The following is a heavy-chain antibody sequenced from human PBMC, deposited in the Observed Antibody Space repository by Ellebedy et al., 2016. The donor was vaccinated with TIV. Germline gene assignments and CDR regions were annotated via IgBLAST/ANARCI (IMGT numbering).Heavy chain of an antibody. CDR2: INHSGST. V-gene: IGHV4-34*01. D-gene: IGHD3-10*01. Sequence: SETLSLTCAVYGGSFSGYYWSWIRQPPGKGLEWIGEINHSGSTNYNPSLKSRVTISVDTSKNQFSLKLSSVTAADTAVYYCARARRVGFGEFYYFDYWGQGTLVTVSS. CDR1: GGSFSGYY. CDR3: ARARRVGFGEFYYFDY. J-gene: IGHJ4*02.